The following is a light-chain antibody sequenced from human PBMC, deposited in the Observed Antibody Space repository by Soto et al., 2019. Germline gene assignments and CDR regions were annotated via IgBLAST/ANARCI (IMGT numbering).Light chain of an antibody. CDR3: CAYACSSTFVV. V-gene: IGLV2-23*03. Sequence: QSALTQPASVSGSPGQSITISCTGTSSDVGSYNLVSWYQQYPGKAPKLMIYEGTKRPSGVSNRFSGSKSGNTASLTISGLQAEDEADYYCCAYACSSTFVVFGGGTKVTVL. J-gene: IGLJ2*01. CDR1: SSDVGSYNL. CDR2: EGT.